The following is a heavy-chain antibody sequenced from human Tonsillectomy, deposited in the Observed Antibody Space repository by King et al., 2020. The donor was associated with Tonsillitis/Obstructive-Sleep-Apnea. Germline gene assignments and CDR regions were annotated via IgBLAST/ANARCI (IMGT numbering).Heavy chain of an antibody. Sequence: QLVQSGAEVKKPGESLKISCKVSVYSFTSYWIGGVRQMSGKGREWMGVIYPGVSDTRYTPSFQGQVPISADKSISTAYLQWSSLKASDTAMYYCARRLRSGGSYLIDYWGQGTLVTVSS. J-gene: IGHJ4*02. CDR3: ARRLRSGGSYLIDY. CDR2: IYPGVSDT. D-gene: IGHD2-15*01. V-gene: IGHV5-51*01. CDR1: VYSFTSYW.